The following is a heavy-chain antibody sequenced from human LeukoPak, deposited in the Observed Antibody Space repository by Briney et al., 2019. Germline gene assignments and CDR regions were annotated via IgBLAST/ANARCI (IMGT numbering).Heavy chain of an antibody. D-gene: IGHD1-26*01. CDR1: GGSICSYY. J-gene: IGHJ5*02. Sequence: SETLSLTCTVSGGSICSYYWSWIRQPAGKGLEWIGRIYTSGSTNYNPSLKSRVTMSVDTSKNQFSLKLSSVTAADTAVYYCAREEWELLRGWFDPWGQGTLVTVSS. CDR3: AREEWELLRGWFDP. CDR2: IYTSGST. V-gene: IGHV4-4*07.